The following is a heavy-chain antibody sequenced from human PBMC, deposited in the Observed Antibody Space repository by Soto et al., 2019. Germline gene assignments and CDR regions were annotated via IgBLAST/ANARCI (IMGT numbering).Heavy chain of an antibody. CDR1: GCTFAFSS. CDR2: ISAYNGNT. D-gene: IGHD1-26*01. Sequence: ASVKVSCKASGCTFAFSSIAWVRQAPGQGLERMGWISAYNGNTDYAQKFQGRVTMTTDTSTSTAYMELRSLTSDDTAVYYCARDKAGAVDAFDICGQGTMVTVSS. V-gene: IGHV1-18*01. J-gene: IGHJ3*02. CDR3: ARDKAGAVDAFDI.